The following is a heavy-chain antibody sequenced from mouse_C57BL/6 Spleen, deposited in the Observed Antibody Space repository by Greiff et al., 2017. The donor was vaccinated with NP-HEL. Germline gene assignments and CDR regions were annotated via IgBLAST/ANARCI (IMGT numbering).Heavy chain of an antibody. CDR2: IDPENGDT. J-gene: IGHJ3*01. CDR1: GFNIKDDY. V-gene: IGHV14-4*01. CDR3: TRDPGFAY. Sequence: EVKLMESGAELVRPGASVKLSCTASGFNIKDDYMHWVKQRPEQGLEWIGWIDPENGDTEYASKFQGKATITADTSSNTAYLQLSSLTSEDTAVYYCTRDPGFAYWGQGTLVTVSA.